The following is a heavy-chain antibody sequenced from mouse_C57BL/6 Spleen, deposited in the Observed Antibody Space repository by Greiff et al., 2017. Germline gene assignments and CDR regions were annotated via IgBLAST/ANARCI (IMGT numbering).Heavy chain of an antibody. CDR1: GYTFTSYW. D-gene: IGHD1-1*01. CDR3: ASPLYYGSSYDWYFDV. V-gene: IGHV1-64*01. J-gene: IGHJ1*03. CDR2: IHPNSGSP. Sequence: QVQLQQSGAELVKPGASVKLSCKASGYTFTSYWMHWVKQRPGQGLEWIGMIHPNSGSPNYNEKFKSKATLTVDKSSSTAYMQLSSRISEDSAVYYCASPLYYGSSYDWYFDVWGTGTTGTVSS.